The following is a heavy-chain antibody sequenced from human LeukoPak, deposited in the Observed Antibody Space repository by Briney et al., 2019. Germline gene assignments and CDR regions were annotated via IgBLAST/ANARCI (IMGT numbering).Heavy chain of an antibody. CDR2: IRSKANSYAT. CDR1: GFTFSGST. D-gene: IGHD2-15*01. V-gene: IGHV3-73*01. CDR3: TSQGVSGGSLFDL. J-gene: IGHJ2*01. Sequence: GGSLSFYCAASGFTFSGSTMHWVRQASGQGLELVGRIRSKANSYATAYGASVKGRITISRDDSKSTAYLQMNSLKTEDTAVYYCTSQGVSGGSLFDLWGRGTLVTVSS.